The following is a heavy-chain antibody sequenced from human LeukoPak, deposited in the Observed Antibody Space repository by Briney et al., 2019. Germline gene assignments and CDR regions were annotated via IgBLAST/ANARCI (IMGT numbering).Heavy chain of an antibody. CDR1: GGSTSSYY. CDR2: ISTSGST. V-gene: IGHV4-4*07. Sequence: PSETLSLTCTVSGGSTSSYYWSWIRQPAGKGLEWIGRISTSGSTNYNPSLKSRVTISVDTSRNQFSLKLSSVTAADTAIYYCARVDCISTSCPADYWGQGTLVTVSS. CDR3: ARVDCISTSCPADY. D-gene: IGHD2-2*01. J-gene: IGHJ4*02.